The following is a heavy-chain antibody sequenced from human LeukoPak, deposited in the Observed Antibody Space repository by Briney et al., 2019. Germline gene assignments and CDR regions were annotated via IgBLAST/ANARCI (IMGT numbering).Heavy chain of an antibody. CDR3: AKETHFPENWFDP. J-gene: IGHJ5*02. CDR1: GGTFSSYA. D-gene: IGHD1-14*01. CDR2: IIPIFGTA. V-gene: IGHV1-69*13. Sequence: SVKVSCKASGGTFSSYAISWVRQAPGQGLEWMGGIIPIFGTANYAQKFQGRVTITADESTSTAYMELSSLRSEDTAVYYCAKETHFPENWFDPWGQGTLVTVSS.